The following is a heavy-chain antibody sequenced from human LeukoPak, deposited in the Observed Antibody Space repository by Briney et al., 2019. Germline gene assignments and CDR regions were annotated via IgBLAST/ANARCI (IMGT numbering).Heavy chain of an antibody. J-gene: IGHJ6*03. CDR1: TFAFSSNA. CDR3: ASLEYSGAWANYMDV. Sequence: GGSLRLSCTASTFAFSSNAMHWVRLAPGKGLDWVASISSDGRKMFYADSVKGRFTVSRDNPRNTMFLQMDSLRPDDTAVYYCASLEYSGAWANYMDVWGTGTTVSVFS. V-gene: IGHV3-30*04. D-gene: IGHD6-6*01. CDR2: ISSDGRKM.